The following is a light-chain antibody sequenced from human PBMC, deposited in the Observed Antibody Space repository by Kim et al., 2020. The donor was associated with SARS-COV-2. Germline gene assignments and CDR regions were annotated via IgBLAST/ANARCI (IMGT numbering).Light chain of an antibody. CDR3: QQYDDWPPFT. Sequence: TQSPATLSVSPGETATLSCGASQSVNDKLAWYQLKPGQAPRLLVFHASTRATGIPARFSGSRSGTDFTLTISSLQSEDIAIYYCQQYDDWPPFTFGQGTKLEIK. CDR2: HAS. CDR1: QSVNDK. V-gene: IGKV3-15*01. J-gene: IGKJ2*01.